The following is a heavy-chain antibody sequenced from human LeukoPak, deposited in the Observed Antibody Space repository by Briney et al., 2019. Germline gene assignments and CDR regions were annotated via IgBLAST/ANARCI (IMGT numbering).Heavy chain of an antibody. CDR2: IYYSGST. J-gene: IGHJ6*03. CDR3: ARLGRYWQRLGPSHYYYYMDV. D-gene: IGHD6-25*01. Sequence: SETLSLTCTVSGGSISSSSYYWGWIRQPPGKGLEWIGSIYYSGSTYYNPSLKSRVTISVDTSKNQFSLKLSSVTAADTAVYYCARLGRYWQRLGPSHYYYYMDVWGKGTTVTISS. CDR1: GGSISSSSYY. V-gene: IGHV4-39*01.